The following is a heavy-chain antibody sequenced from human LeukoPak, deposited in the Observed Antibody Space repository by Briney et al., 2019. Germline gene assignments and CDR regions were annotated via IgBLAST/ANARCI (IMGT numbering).Heavy chain of an antibody. CDR1: GFTFSSYW. V-gene: IGHV3-7*01. D-gene: IGHD3-22*01. J-gene: IGHJ4*02. CDR3: ARASVYDSSGYWYYFDY. CDR2: IKQDGSEK. Sequence: GGSLRLSCAASGFTFSSYWMSWVRQAPGKGLEWVANIKQDGSEKYYVDSVKGRFTISRDNAKNSLYLQMNSLRAEDTAVYYCARASVYDSSGYWYYFDYWGQGTLVTVSS.